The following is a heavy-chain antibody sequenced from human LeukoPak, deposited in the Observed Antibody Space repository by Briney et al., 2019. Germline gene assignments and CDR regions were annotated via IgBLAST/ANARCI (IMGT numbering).Heavy chain of an antibody. J-gene: IGHJ4*02. CDR3: ARGTYYYDSSGYQVFDY. D-gene: IGHD3-22*01. CDR2: IYTSGST. Sequence: SQTLSLTCTVSGGSISSGGYYWSWIRQPAGKGLEWIGRIYTSGSTNYNPSLKSRVTISVDTSKNQFSLKLSSVTAADTAVYYCARGTYYYDSSGYQVFDYWGQGTLVTVSS. CDR1: GGSISSGGYY. V-gene: IGHV4-61*02.